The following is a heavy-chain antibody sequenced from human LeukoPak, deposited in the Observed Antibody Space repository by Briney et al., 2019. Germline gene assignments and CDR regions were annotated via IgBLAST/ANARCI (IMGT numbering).Heavy chain of an antibody. J-gene: IGHJ4*02. CDR2: TYYRSKWYN. CDR1: GDSVSSNSAA. D-gene: IGHD3-10*01. Sequence: SQTLSLTFATSGDSVSSNSAAWNWLRQSPSRGLEWLGSTYYRSKWYNDYAVSVKSRITINPDTSKNQFTLQLNSVTPEDTAVYYCARGLWFGDYYFDYWGQGTLVTVSS. CDR3: ARGLWFGDYYFDY. V-gene: IGHV6-1*01.